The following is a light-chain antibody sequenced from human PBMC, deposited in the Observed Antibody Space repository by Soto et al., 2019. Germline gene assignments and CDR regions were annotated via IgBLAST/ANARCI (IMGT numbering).Light chain of an antibody. Sequence: DSVLTQSPGTLSLSPGERATLSCRASQSFNSIYLAWYQQKPGQAPRLLIYGASSRATGIPDRFSGSGSGTDFTFTISRLEPEDFAVYYCHQYDSWTFGQGTKVDIK. CDR1: QSFNSIY. CDR2: GAS. V-gene: IGKV3-20*01. J-gene: IGKJ1*01. CDR3: HQYDSWT.